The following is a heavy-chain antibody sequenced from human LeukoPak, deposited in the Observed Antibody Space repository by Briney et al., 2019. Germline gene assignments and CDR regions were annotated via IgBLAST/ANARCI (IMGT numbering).Heavy chain of an antibody. D-gene: IGHD6-19*01. CDR2: IRGSGGDT. CDR3: AKSRPLAGTVMRGFDY. CDR1: GFTFSSYA. V-gene: IGHV3-23*01. J-gene: IGHJ4*02. Sequence: GGSLRLSCVASGFTFSSYAMSWVRQAPGKGLEWVSAIRGSGGDTFYADSVKGRFTISRDNSKNTLYLQMNSLRAEDTAVYYCAKSRPLAGTVMRGFDYWGQGALVTVSS.